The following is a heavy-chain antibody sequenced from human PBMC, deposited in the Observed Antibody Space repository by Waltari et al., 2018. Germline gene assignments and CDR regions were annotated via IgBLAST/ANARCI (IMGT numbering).Heavy chain of an antibody. J-gene: IGHJ3*02. D-gene: IGHD3-16*01. CDR3: ATGGAPPEGAFDI. V-gene: IGHV1-24*01. CDR1: GYTLTDLS. Sequence: QVQLVQSGAEVKKPGASVKVSCKVSGYTLTDLSIHWVRQGPGKGLGWMGGFDPEEADTIYEQKFQGRVTMTEDTSTDTAYMELSSLRSEDTAVYYCATGGAPPEGAFDIWGQGTMVTVSS. CDR2: FDPEEADT.